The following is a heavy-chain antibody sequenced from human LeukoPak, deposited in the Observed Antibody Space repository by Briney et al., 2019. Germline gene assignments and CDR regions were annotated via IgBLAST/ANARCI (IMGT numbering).Heavy chain of an antibody. Sequence: GGSLRLSCAASGFTFGSYAMHWVRQAPGKGLEWVAVISYDGSNKYYADSVKGRFTISRDNSKNTLYLQMNSLRAEDTAVYYCARDRSYDFWSGYSTPDYWGQGTLVTVSS. CDR2: ISYDGSNK. V-gene: IGHV3-30-3*01. D-gene: IGHD3-3*01. CDR3: ARDRSYDFWSGYSTPDY. CDR1: GFTFGSYA. J-gene: IGHJ4*02.